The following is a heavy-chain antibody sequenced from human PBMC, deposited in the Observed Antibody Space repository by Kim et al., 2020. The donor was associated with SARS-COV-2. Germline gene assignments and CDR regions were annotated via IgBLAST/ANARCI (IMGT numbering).Heavy chain of an antibody. V-gene: IGHV4-34*01. D-gene: IGHD2-2*02. J-gene: IGHJ4*02. CDR1: GGSFSGYY. Sequence: SETLSLTCAVYGGSFSGYYWSWIRQPPGKGLEWIGEINHSGSTNYNPSLKSRVTISVDTSKNQFSLKLSSVTAADTAVYYCARGIYCSSTSCYNDYWGQG. CDR3: ARGIYCSSTSCYNDY. CDR2: INHSGST.